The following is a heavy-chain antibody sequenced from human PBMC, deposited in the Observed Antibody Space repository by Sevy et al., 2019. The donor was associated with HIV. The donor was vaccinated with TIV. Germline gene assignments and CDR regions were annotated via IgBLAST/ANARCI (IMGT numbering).Heavy chain of an antibody. V-gene: IGHV3-23*01. J-gene: IGHJ6*02. Sequence: GGSLRLSCAASGLTFSSYAMSWVRQAPGKGLEWVSAISGSGGSTYYADSVKGRFTISRDNSKNTLYLQMNSLRAEDTAVYYCAKEARYYYDSSGHYYLLLYYYYGMDVWGQGTTVTVSS. CDR2: ISGSGGST. D-gene: IGHD3-22*01. CDR1: GLTFSSYA. CDR3: AKEARYYYDSSGHYYLLLYYYYGMDV.